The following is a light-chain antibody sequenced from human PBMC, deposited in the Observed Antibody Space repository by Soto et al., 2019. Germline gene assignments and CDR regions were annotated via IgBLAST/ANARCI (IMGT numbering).Light chain of an antibody. V-gene: IGLV1-51*01. Sequence: HSVLTQPPSVSAAPGQKVTISCSGSSSNIGNNFVSWYQQFPGTAPKLLIYDNNKRPSGIPDRISGSKSGTSATLGITGLQIGDEADYYCGTWDNSLNVVVFGGGTKLTVL. CDR2: DNN. CDR1: SSNIGNNF. J-gene: IGLJ2*01. CDR3: GTWDNSLNVVV.